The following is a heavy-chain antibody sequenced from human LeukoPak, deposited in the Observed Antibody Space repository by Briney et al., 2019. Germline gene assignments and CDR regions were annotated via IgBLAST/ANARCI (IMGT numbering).Heavy chain of an antibody. CDR2: INGDGSST. D-gene: IGHD1-14*01. CDR1: GFTFSSYW. V-gene: IGHV3-74*01. J-gene: IGHJ4*02. Sequence: PGGSLRLSCAVSGFTFSSYWMHWVRQVPGKGLVWVSRINGDGSSTNYADSVKGRFTISRDNAKSTLYLQMNSLRAEGTAVYHCARGYSNRFDYWGQGILVTVSS. CDR3: ARGYSNRFDY.